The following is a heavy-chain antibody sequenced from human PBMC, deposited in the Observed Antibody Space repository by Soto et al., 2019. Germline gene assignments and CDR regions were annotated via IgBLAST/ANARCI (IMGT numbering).Heavy chain of an antibody. J-gene: IGHJ6*01. V-gene: IGHV3-74*01. CDR3: ASPVAEAGTHPSCYRLDA. Sequence: EVQLVESGGGLVQPGGSLRLSCAASGFTFRSYWMHWVRQVPGKGLVWVSRIDSDGSSTYYADSVKGRFTFSRENAQNTVYLSMKTLRNADTGVYYTASPVAEAGTHPSCYRLDAWGQWTTVTVSS. CDR1: GFTFRSYW. CDR2: IDSDGSST. D-gene: IGHD6-19*01.